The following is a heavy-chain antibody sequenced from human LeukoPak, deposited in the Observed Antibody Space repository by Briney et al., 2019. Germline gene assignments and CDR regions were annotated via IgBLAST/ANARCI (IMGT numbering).Heavy chain of an antibody. J-gene: IGHJ5*02. V-gene: IGHV1-46*01. Sequence: ASVKVSCKASGYTFTSYYMHWVRQAPGQGLEWMGIINPSGGSTSYAQKFQGRVTITTDESTSTAYMELSSLRSEDTAVYYCATRIAAAGTQWFDPWGQGTLVTVSS. CDR1: GYTFTSYY. CDR2: INPSGGST. CDR3: ATRIAAAGTQWFDP. D-gene: IGHD6-13*01.